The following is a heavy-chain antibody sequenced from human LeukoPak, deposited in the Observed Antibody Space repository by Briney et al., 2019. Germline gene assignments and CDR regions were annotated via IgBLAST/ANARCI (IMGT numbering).Heavy chain of an antibody. CDR2: INHSGST. J-gene: IGHJ5*01. D-gene: IGHD6-13*01. V-gene: IGHV4-34*01. CDR3: ARGRRGYSSSWLDY. CDR1: GGSLSGYY. Sequence: SETLSLTCAVYGGSLSGYYWSWIRQPPGKGLEWMGEINHSGSTNYNPSLKSRVTISEDTSKNQISLKLSSVTAADTAVYHCARGRRGYSSSWLDYWGQGTLATVSS.